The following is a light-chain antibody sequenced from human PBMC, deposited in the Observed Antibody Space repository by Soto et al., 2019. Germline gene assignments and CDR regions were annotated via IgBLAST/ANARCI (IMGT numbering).Light chain of an antibody. J-gene: IGKJ1*01. Sequence: DIQMTQSPSTLSAFVGDRVTITCRASQSISSWLAWYQQKPGKTPKLLIYDASSLESGVPSRFSGSGSGTEFTLTISSLQPDDFATYFCQQYSSFWTFGQGTKVEIK. CDR2: DAS. CDR1: QSISSW. V-gene: IGKV1-5*01. CDR3: QQYSSFWT.